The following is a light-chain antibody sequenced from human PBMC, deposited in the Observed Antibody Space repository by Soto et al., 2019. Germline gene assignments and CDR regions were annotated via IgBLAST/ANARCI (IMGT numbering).Light chain of an antibody. V-gene: IGKV3-11*01. J-gene: IGKJ5*01. Sequence: EIVLTQSPATLSLSPGERATLSCRASQSVSSYLAWYQQKPGQAPRLLIYDASSRATGIPDRFSGGGSGTDFTLTISRLEPEDFAVYYCQQRSNWPPITFGQGTRLEIK. CDR3: QQRSNWPPIT. CDR1: QSVSSY. CDR2: DAS.